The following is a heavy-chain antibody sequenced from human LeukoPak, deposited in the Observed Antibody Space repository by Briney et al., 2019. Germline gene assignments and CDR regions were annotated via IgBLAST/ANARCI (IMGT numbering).Heavy chain of an antibody. CDR3: ARSPQTYCGGDCYYPKYYYYYMDV. V-gene: IGHV1-69*13. CDR1: GGTFSSYA. J-gene: IGHJ6*03. D-gene: IGHD2-21*01. CDR2: IISIFGTA. Sequence: GASVKVSCKASGGTFSSYAISWVRQAPGQGLEWMGGIISIFGTADYAQKFQGRVTITADESTSTAYMELSSLRSEDTAVHYCARSPQTYCGGDCYYPKYYYYYMDVWGKGTTVTVSS.